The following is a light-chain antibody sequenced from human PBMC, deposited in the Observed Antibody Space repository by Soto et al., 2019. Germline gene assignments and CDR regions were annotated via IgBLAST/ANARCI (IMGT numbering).Light chain of an antibody. J-gene: IGKJ3*01. V-gene: IGKV1-27*01. CDR1: QGISNY. Sequence: DIPMTQSPSSLSASVGDRVTISCRASQGISNYLAWYQQKPGKAPRLLIYAASSLQSGVSFRFTGSGSGTDFTLTISSLQPEDVATYYCQNYNWPPFTFGLGTKVDIK. CDR3: QNYNWPPFT. CDR2: AAS.